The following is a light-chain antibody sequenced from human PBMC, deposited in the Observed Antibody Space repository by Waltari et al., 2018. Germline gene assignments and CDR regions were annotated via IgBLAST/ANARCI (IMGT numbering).Light chain of an antibody. CDR2: DAS. Sequence: DIVLTQSPAPLSLSPWESVTLSCRASQSVSRHLAWYQQRPGQAPRLLIYDASNRAPGIPARFSGSGSGTDFTLTISSLEPEDFAVYYCQQRSTWPSLTFGGGTKVGIK. J-gene: IGKJ4*01. V-gene: IGKV3-11*01. CDR3: QQRSTWPSLT. CDR1: QSVSRH.